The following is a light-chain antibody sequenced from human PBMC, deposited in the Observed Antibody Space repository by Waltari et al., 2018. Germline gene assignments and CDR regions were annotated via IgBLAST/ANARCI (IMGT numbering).Light chain of an antibody. V-gene: IGLV2-14*03. J-gene: IGLJ3*02. Sequence: QSALTQPASVSGSPGQSITISCTGTSRDVGGYNHVSWYQQHPGKAPKLMIYDVSNRPSVVSTRFSSSNSGHTASLTISGLQAADEAAYYCSSYTSSSTLVFGGGTKLTVL. CDR2: DVS. CDR1: SRDVGGYNH. CDR3: SSYTSSSTLV.